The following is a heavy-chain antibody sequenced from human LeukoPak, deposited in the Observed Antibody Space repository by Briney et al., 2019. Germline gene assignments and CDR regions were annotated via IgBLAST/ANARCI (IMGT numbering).Heavy chain of an antibody. CDR3: AREGYGSGSYYSQYYFDY. D-gene: IGHD3-10*01. CDR2: ISAYNGNT. Sequence: GASVKVSCKASGYTFTSYGISWVRQAPGQGLEWMGWISAYNGNTNYAQKLQGRATMTTDTSTSTAYMELRSLRSDDTAVYYCAREGYGSGSYYSQYYFDYWGQGTLVTVSS. CDR1: GYTFTSYG. J-gene: IGHJ4*02. V-gene: IGHV1-18*01.